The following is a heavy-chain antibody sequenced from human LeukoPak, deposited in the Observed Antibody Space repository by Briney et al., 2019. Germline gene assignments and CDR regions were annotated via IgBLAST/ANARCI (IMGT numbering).Heavy chain of an antibody. CDR2: IYHSGST. CDR3: AKSNGYGLIDI. J-gene: IGHJ3*02. V-gene: IGHV4-4*02. D-gene: IGHD3-22*01. CDR1: GGSISSSNW. Sequence: PSGTLSLTCAVSGGSISSSNWWSGVRPPPGEGLEWMGEIYHSGSTNYTPSLKSRVTISVDKSKNQFSLKLNSVTAADTAVYYCAKSNGYGLIDIWGQGTMVTVSS.